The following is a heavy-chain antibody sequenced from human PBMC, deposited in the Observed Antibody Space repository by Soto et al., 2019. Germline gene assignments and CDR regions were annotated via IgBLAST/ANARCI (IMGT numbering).Heavy chain of an antibody. Sequence: PSETLSLTCTVSSGSISVTNVFWGWVRQPPGKGLEWIGNVDYSGTAYFSPSLATRVTFHVDTSKNQFSLTLYSVTAADTAVYYCARITGRHLDYWGQGILVTAPQ. CDR3: ARITGRHLDY. D-gene: IGHD1-20*01. CDR2: VDYSGTA. CDR1: SGSISVTNVF. V-gene: IGHV4-39*01. J-gene: IGHJ4*02.